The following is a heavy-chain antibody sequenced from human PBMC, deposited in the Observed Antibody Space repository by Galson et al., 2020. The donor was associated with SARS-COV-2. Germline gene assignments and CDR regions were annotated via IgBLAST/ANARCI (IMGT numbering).Heavy chain of an antibody. J-gene: IGHJ4*02. CDR3: ARGRFRYYYGSGSLTPLDY. V-gene: IGHV4-34*01. CDR1: GGSFSGYY. CDR2: INHSGST. D-gene: IGHD3-10*01. Sequence: SQASETLSLTCAVYGGSFSGYYWSWIRQPPGKGLEWIGEINHSGSTNYNPSLKSRVTISVDTSKNQFSLKLSSVTAADTAVYYCARGRFRYYYGSGSLTPLDYWGQGTLVTVSS.